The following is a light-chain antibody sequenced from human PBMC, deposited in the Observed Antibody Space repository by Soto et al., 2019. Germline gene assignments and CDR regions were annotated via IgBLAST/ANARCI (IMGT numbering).Light chain of an antibody. J-gene: IGKJ4*01. CDR2: DAS. V-gene: IGKV1-5*01. CDR1: QSISSW. Sequence: DSQKTQAASTLSATVGDRVTITCRASQSISSWLAWYQQKPGKAPKLLIYDASSLESGVPSRFSGSGSGTEFTLTISSLQPDDFATYYCQQYNSYSLTFGGGTKVDIK. CDR3: QQYNSYSLT.